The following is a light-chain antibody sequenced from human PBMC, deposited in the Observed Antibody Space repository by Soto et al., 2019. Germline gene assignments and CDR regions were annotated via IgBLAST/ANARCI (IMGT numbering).Light chain of an antibody. CDR2: AAS. CDR3: QQSYSTPIT. J-gene: IGKJ5*01. Sequence: DIQMTQSPSSLSASVGDRVTITCRASQSISSYLNWYQQKPGKAPKLLIYAASSLQSGVPSRFRWHGTGAEFTLPISSLQPEDFATYYCQQSYSTPITFGQGTRLEIK. V-gene: IGKV1-39*01. CDR1: QSISSY.